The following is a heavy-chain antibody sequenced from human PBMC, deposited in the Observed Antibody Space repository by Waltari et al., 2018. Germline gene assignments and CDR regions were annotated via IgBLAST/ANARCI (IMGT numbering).Heavy chain of an antibody. CDR3: AREEAGSDFSTADIGYYYYYNGMDV. CDR1: GYTFTSYA. V-gene: IGHV1-8*01. Sequence: QVQLVQSGAEVRKPGASVRVSCKASGYTFTSYAINWLRQATGQGLEWMGWMNPNTGNTGYAQKFQGRVTMTRNTSMSTAYMELSSLRSEDTAVYYCAREEAGSDFSTADIGYYYYYNGMDVWGQGTTVTVSS. J-gene: IGHJ6*02. CDR2: MNPNTGNT. D-gene: IGHD2-15*01.